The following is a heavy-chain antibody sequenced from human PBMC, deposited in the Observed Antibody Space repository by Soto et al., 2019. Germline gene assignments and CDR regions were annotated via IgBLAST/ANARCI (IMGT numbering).Heavy chain of an antibody. V-gene: IGHV3-48*01. CDR2: IYGSSSTI. Sequence: GGSLRLSCAGSGFTFSAFSMNWVRQAPGKGLEWISYIYGSSSTIYYADSVKGRFTISRDNSKNTLNLQMNSLRVEDTAVYYCTRAAIKGELLDYWGQGTQVTVSS. J-gene: IGHJ4*02. CDR1: GFTFSAFS. D-gene: IGHD1-26*01. CDR3: TRAAIKGELLDY.